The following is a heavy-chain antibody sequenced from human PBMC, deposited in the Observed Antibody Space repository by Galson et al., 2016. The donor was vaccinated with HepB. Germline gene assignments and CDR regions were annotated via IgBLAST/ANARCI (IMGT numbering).Heavy chain of an antibody. V-gene: IGHV3-7*01. Sequence: SLRLSCAGSGFSFSNYGMHWVRQAPGKGLEWVANIKEDESQKKYLDSVKGRFTISRDNAKNLLYLQMNSLRDEDTAVYYCAREDKWDSMDVWGQGTTVTVSS. CDR1: GFSFSNYG. CDR3: AREDKWDSMDV. D-gene: IGHD1-26*01. J-gene: IGHJ6*02. CDR2: IKEDESQK.